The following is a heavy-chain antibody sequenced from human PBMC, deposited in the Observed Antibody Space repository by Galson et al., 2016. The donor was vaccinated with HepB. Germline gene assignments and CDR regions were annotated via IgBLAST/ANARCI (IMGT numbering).Heavy chain of an antibody. J-gene: IGHJ4*02. CDR1: GASISSYY. Sequence: LSLTCTVSGASISSYYWSWIRQSPGKGLEWIGKIYYSGSTNYNPSLKNRVTISVDMSKNQFSLRLSSVTAADTAVYFCTRGMGYYGIFDQWGQGALVTVSS. CDR2: IYYSGST. V-gene: IGHV4-59*01. CDR3: TRGMGYYGIFDQ. D-gene: IGHD3-22*01.